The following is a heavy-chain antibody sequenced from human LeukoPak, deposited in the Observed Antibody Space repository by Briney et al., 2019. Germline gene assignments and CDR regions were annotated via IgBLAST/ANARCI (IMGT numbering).Heavy chain of an antibody. CDR3: ARAYCSGGSCYLYYFDY. D-gene: IGHD2-15*01. CDR1: GFGFSDSY. Sequence: GGSLRLSCVVSGFGFSDSYMTWIRQTPGKGLEWLAYISGSGSDMYYADSVKGRFTISRDNAKNSLYLQMNSLRAEDTAVYYCARAYCSGGSCYLYYFDYWGQGTLVTVSS. CDR2: ISGSGSDM. J-gene: IGHJ4*02. V-gene: IGHV3-11*04.